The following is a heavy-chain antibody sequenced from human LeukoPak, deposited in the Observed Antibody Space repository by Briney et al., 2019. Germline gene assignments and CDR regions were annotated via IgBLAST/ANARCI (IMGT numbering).Heavy chain of an antibody. V-gene: IGHV3-21*01. Sequence: GGSLRLSCAASGFTFSSYSTNWVRQAPGKGLEWVSSISSSSSYIYYADSVKGRFTISRDNAKNSLYLQMNSLRAEDTAVYYCASPELLEWYYFDYWGQGTLVTVSS. CDR2: ISSSSSYI. J-gene: IGHJ4*02. CDR3: ASPELLEWYYFDY. D-gene: IGHD1-26*01. CDR1: GFTFSSYS.